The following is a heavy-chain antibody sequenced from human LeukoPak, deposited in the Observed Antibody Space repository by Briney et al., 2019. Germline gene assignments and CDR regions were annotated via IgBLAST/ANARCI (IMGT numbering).Heavy chain of an antibody. CDR2: IYYSGST. V-gene: IGHV4-59*08. J-gene: IGHJ2*01. Sequence: SETLSLTCTVSGGSISSYYWSWIRQPPGKGLEWIGYIYYSGSTNYNPSLKSRVTISVDTSKNQFSLKLSSVTAADTAVYHCARQSAGYYPSYWYFDLWGRGTLVTVSS. CDR1: GGSISSYY. CDR3: ARQSAGYYPSYWYFDL. D-gene: IGHD3-22*01.